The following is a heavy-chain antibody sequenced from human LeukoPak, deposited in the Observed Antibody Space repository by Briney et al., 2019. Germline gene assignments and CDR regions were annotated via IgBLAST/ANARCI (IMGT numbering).Heavy chain of an antibody. CDR2: IYTSGST. D-gene: IGHD6-13*01. J-gene: IGHJ4*02. CDR1: GGSISSYY. Sequence: SETLSLTCTVSGGSISSYYWNWIRQPAGKGLEWIGRIYTSGSTNYNPSLKSRVTISVDTSKNQFSLKLSSVTAADTAVYYCARHYSSSWSSPPYYFDYWGQGTLVTVSS. V-gene: IGHV4-4*07. CDR3: ARHYSSSWSSPPYYFDY.